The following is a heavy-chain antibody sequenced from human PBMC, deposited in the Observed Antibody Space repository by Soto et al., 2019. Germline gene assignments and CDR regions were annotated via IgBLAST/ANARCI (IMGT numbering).Heavy chain of an antibody. Sequence: ASVKVSCKASGYTFTSYAMHWVRQAPGQRLEWMGWINAGNGNTKYSQKFQGRVTITRDTSASTAYMELSSLRSEDTAVYYCARGYDYYDSSGYKYYFDYWGQGTLVTXSS. CDR2: INAGNGNT. CDR1: GYTFTSYA. J-gene: IGHJ4*02. D-gene: IGHD3-22*01. CDR3: ARGYDYYDSSGYKYYFDY. V-gene: IGHV1-3*01.